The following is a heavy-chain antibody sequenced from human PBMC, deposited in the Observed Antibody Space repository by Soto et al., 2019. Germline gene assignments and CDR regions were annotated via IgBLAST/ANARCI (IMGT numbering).Heavy chain of an antibody. CDR2: IYCDDDK. Sequence: QITLKESGPTLVKPTQTLTLTCTFSGFSLSNSGVGVGWIRQPPGKALAWLALIYCDDDKRYSPSLKSRLTITKDTSKNQVVLTMTNMDSLDTATYYCAHKDSGCYFDCWGQGTLVTVSS. J-gene: IGHJ4*02. CDR1: GFSLSNSGVG. V-gene: IGHV2-5*02. CDR3: AHKDSGCYFDC. D-gene: IGHD3-22*01.